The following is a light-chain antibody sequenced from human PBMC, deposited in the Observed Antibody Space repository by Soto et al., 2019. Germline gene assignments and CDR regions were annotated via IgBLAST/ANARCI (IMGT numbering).Light chain of an antibody. Sequence: QSVLTQPASVSGSPGQSITISCTGTSSDVGAYNYVSWYQQRPGKAPKLMIFEVSNRPSGVSNRFSGPKSGNTASLTISGLQTEDEADYYCTSYTSSFTHLFGTGTKVTVL. CDR1: SSDVGAYNY. V-gene: IGLV2-14*01. J-gene: IGLJ1*01. CDR3: TSYTSSFTHL. CDR2: EVS.